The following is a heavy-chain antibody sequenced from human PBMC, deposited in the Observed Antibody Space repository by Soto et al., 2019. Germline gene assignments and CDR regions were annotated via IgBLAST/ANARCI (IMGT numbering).Heavy chain of an antibody. CDR2: ITYSGST. CDR1: GGSFSGYY. J-gene: IGHJ4*02. D-gene: IGHD1-26*01. V-gene: IGHV4-34*01. Sequence: QVQLQQRGAGLLKPSETLSLTCGVYGGSFSGYYWSWFRQPPGKGLEWIGEITYSGSTTYNPSLKSRVTISVDTSKNQFSLRLSSVTAADTAVYYCARHFSGSYYDDYWGQGSLVTVSS. CDR3: ARHFSGSYYDDY.